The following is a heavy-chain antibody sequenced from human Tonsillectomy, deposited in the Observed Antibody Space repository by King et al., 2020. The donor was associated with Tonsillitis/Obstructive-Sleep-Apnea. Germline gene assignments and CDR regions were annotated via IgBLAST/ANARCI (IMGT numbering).Heavy chain of an antibody. CDR1: GGSITSYY. CDR2: IYYSGTT. CDR3: ARQYNPYNWFDP. V-gene: IGHV4-59*08. D-gene: IGHD1-14*01. Sequence: QLQESGPGLVKPSETLSLTCTVSGGSITSYYWSWIRPPPGKGLEWIGYIYYSGTTKYNPSLKSRLTISVDTSQNQFSLKLSSVTAADTAVYYCARQYNPYNWFDPWGQGTLVTVSS. J-gene: IGHJ5*02.